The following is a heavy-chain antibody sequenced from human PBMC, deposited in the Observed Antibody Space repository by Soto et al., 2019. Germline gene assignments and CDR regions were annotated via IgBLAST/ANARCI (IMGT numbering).Heavy chain of an antibody. Sequence: GGSLRLSCAASGFTFSNAWMSWVRQAPGKGLEWVGRIKSKTDGGTTDYAAPVKGRFTISRDDSKNTLYLQMNSLKTEDTAVYYCTTDGDYGDYVPYYYYYMDVWGKGTTVTVSS. V-gene: IGHV3-15*01. D-gene: IGHD4-17*01. J-gene: IGHJ6*03. CDR2: IKSKTDGGTT. CDR1: GFTFSNAW. CDR3: TTDGDYGDYVPYYYYYMDV.